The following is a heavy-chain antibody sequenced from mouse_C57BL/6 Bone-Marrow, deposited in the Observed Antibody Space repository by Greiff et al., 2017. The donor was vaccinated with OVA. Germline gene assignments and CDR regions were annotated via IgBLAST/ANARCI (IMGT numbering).Heavy chain of an antibody. J-gene: IGHJ3*01. V-gene: IGHV1-7*01. CDR1: GYTFTSYW. Sequence: QVQLQQSGAELAKPGASVKLSCKASGYTFTSYWMHWVKQRPGQGLEWIGYINPSSGYTKYNQKFKDKATLTADKSSSTAYMQLSSLTYEDSAVYYGARVYYGNYEGFAYWGQGTLVTVSA. D-gene: IGHD2-1*01. CDR3: ARVYYGNYEGFAY. CDR2: INPSSGYT.